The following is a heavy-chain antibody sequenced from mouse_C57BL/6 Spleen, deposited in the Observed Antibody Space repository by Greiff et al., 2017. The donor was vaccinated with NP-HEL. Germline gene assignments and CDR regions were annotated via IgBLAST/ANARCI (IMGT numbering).Heavy chain of an antibody. CDR2: ISSGSSTI. CDR3: ARLNFDY. Sequence: EVQLQESGGGLVKPGGSLKLSCAASGFTFSDYGMHWVRQAPETGLEWVAYISSGSSTIYYADTVKGRFTISRDNAKNTLFLQMTSLRSEDTAMYYCARLNFDYWGKGTTLTVSS. J-gene: IGHJ2*01. V-gene: IGHV5-17*01. CDR1: GFTFSDYG.